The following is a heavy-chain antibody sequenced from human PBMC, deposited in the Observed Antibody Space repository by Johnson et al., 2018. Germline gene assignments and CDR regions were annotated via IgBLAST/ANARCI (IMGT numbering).Heavy chain of an antibody. D-gene: IGHD2-8*02. CDR3: ATKDVGYWSIDHYYGVDV. J-gene: IGHJ6*02. CDR2: FNDILGTG. CDR1: GGTFTNYA. Sequence: QVQLVQSGAELTRPGSSVKVSCKASGGTFTNYAISWVRQAPGQGPEWVGRFNDILGTGEYGEKFQGRGAITAGELTNTTYQELTNRRSEESAVYYGATKDVGYWSIDHYYGVDVWGQGTTVTVSS. V-gene: IGHV1-69*11.